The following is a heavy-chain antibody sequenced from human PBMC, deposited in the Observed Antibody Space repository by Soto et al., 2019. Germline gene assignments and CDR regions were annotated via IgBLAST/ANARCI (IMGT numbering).Heavy chain of an antibody. V-gene: IGHV1-69*12. CDR1: GGTFSSYA. Sequence: QVQLVQSGAEVRQPASSVKVSCKTSGGTFSSYAISWVRQAPGQGLEVMGGIVPIVDTSTYAQKFQGRVTITADESTSTAYMELSSLRSDDTAVYYCVRVVAIPGYPDNWGQGTLVTVSS. CDR2: IVPIVDTS. CDR3: VRVVAIPGYPDN. D-gene: IGHD5-12*01. J-gene: IGHJ4*02.